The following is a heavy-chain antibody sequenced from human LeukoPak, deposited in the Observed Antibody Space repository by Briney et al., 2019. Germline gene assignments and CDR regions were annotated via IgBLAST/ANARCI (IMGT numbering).Heavy chain of an antibody. CDR3: ARDGPAQMVDFDY. V-gene: IGHV1-2*02. Sequence: ASVKVSCKASGYTFSGTGWYLYWLRQAPGQGLECMGWIYPYTGATHYAQKFQGRVAMTRDTSISTAYMELSRLRPDDTAVYYCARDGPAQMVDFDYGGQGTLVTVSS. J-gene: IGHJ4*02. D-gene: IGHD3-10*01. CDR1: GYTFSGTGWY. CDR2: IYPYTGAT.